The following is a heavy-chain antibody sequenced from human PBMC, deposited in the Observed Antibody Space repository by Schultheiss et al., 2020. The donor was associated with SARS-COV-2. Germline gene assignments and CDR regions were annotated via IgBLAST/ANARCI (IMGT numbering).Heavy chain of an antibody. J-gene: IGHJ4*02. CDR3: AGGYNWNYYDY. CDR2: INPSGGST. D-gene: IGHD1-20*01. Sequence: SVKVSCKASGGTFSSYAISWVRQAPGQGLEWMGIINPSGGSTSYAQKFQGRVTITADESTSTAYMELSSLRSEDTAVYYCAGGYNWNYYDYWGQGTLVTVSS. CDR1: GGTFSSYA. V-gene: IGHV1-69*11.